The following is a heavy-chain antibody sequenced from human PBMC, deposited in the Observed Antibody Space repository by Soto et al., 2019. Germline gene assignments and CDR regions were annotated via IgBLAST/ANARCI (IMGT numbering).Heavy chain of an antibody. V-gene: IGHV3-73*02. CDR2: IRSKVNSYAT. CDR3: TTDYGDYAGMDV. D-gene: IGHD4-17*01. CDR1: GFTFSGSA. Sequence: EVQLVESGGGLVQPGGSLKLSCAASGFTFSGSAMHWVRQASGKGLAWVGRIRSKVNSYATAYAASVKGRFTISRDDSKNTAYLQMSSLKSEDTAVYYCTTDYGDYAGMDVWGQGTTVTVSS. J-gene: IGHJ6*02.